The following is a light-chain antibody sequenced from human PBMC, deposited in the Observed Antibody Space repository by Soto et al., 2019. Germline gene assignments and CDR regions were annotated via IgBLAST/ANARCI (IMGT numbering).Light chain of an antibody. Sequence: QMTQSPSSLSASVGDRVTISCRASQNIRSYLNWYQQKSGEAPKLLIYGASTLQSGVPSRFSGSGFGTDFTLTVSSLQPEDFATYYCQQSHSAPHTFGQGSKLEIE. J-gene: IGKJ2*01. CDR1: QNIRSY. CDR2: GAS. V-gene: IGKV1-39*01. CDR3: QQSHSAPHT.